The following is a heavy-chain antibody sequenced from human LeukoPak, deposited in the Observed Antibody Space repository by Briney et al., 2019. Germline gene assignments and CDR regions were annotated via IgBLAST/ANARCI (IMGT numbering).Heavy chain of an antibody. CDR3: ARSTAGAPDWFYP. J-gene: IGHJ5*02. CDR2: IYHSGST. D-gene: IGHD6-13*01. Sequence: SQTLSLTRADSGGSISSGAYSWRSIRQPPGRCVEWMGYIYHSGSTYYNPSLKSRVTISVARSKNQCSLKLSSVTAANTAVYYCARSTAGAPDWFYPWGQGTLVTVSS. CDR1: GGSISSGAYS. V-gene: IGHV4-30-2*01.